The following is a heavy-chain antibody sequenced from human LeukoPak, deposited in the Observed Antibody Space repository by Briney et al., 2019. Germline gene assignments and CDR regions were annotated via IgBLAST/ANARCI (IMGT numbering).Heavy chain of an antibody. CDR2: INHSGST. CDR1: GGSFSGYY. D-gene: IGHD6-6*01. CDR3: AREEIAARRRHFDY. V-gene: IGHV4-34*01. Sequence: SETLSLTCAVYGGSFSGYYWSWIRQPPGKGLEWIGEINHSGSTNYNSSLKSRVTISVDRSKNQFSLKLSSVTAADTAVYYCAREEIAARRRHFDYWGQGTLVTVSS. J-gene: IGHJ4*02.